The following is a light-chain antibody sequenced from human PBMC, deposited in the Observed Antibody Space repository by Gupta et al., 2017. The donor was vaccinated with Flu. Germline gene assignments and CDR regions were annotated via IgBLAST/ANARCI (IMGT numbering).Light chain of an antibody. J-gene: IGKJ4*01. CDR3: QQFYSYALT. V-gene: IGKV1-8*01. CDR1: QGISSY. CDR2: AAS. Sequence: AIRMTQSPSSFSASIGDRVTITCRASQGISSYLAWYQQKPGKAPKLLIYAASTLQSGVPSRFSGSGSGTDFTLTISCLQSEDFATYYCQQFYSYALTFGGGTKVEIK.